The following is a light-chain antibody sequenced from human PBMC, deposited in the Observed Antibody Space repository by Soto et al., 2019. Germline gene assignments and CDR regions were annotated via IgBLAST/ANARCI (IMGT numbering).Light chain of an antibody. V-gene: IGKV1-39*01. Sequence: DIQMTQAPSSLSVSVGDRVTITCRASQSISNFLNWYQQKPGKAPELLIYAASSLHSGVPSMFSGSGSGTNFALSISSLQPDDFATYSCQQSYTTPYTFGQGTKLEIK. CDR3: QQSYTTPYT. CDR1: QSISNF. J-gene: IGKJ2*01. CDR2: AAS.